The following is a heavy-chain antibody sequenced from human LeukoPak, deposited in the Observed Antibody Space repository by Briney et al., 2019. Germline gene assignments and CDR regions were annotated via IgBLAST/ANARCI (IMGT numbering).Heavy chain of an antibody. CDR1: GYSFTSYW. D-gene: IGHD4/OR15-4a*01. J-gene: IGHJ3*02. CDR3: ARAPPGANDAFDI. V-gene: IGHV5-51*01. Sequence: GESLRISCKGSGYSFTSYWIGWVRQMPGKGLEWMGIIYPGDSDTRYSPSFQGQVTISADKSISTAYLQWSSLKASDTAMYYCARAPPGANDAFDIWGQGTMVTVSS. CDR2: IYPGDSDT.